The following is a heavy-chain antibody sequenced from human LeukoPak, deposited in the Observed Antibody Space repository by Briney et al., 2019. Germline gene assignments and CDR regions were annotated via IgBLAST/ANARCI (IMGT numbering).Heavy chain of an antibody. D-gene: IGHD3-3*01. CDR2: ITSSGTTI. CDR1: GFTFSSYN. Sequence: GGSLRLSCAASGFTFSSYNMNWVRQAPGKGLECVSYITSSGTTIYYADSVKGRFTISRDNAKNSLYLQMNSLRAEDTAVYYCARSWSGDGMDVWGQGTTVTVSS. V-gene: IGHV3-48*01. CDR3: ARSWSGDGMDV. J-gene: IGHJ6*02.